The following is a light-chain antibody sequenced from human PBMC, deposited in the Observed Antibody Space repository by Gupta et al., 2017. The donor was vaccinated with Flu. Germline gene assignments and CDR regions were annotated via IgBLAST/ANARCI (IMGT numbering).Light chain of an antibody. Sequence: QSALTQPRSVSGSPGQSVTISCAGTSSDVGAYNYVSWYQKHPGQAPRLIISDVSKRPSGVPDRFSGSKSGDTAFLTISGLQAEDEADYYCCSYAGSYTFVLFGGGTKLTVL. CDR3: CSYAGSYTFVL. CDR1: SSDVGAYNY. CDR2: DVS. J-gene: IGLJ2*01. V-gene: IGLV2-11*01.